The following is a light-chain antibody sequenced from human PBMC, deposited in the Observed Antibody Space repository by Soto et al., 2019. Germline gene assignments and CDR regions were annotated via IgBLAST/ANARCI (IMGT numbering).Light chain of an antibody. V-gene: IGLV1-40*01. CDR1: HSNIGAGYD. Sequence: QSVLTQPPSMSGAPGQRVTISCTGSHSNIGAGYDVHWYQQLPGTAPKLLLYGNTNRPSGVPDRFSGSKSGTSASLAITGLQADDEADYYCQSYDSSLSGSVFGGGTKLTVL. CDR3: QSYDSSLSGSV. J-gene: IGLJ2*01. CDR2: GNT.